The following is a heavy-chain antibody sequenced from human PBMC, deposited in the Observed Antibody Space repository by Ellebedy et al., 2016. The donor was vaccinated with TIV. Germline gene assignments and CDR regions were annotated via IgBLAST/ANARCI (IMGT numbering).Heavy chain of an antibody. Sequence: GESLKISCAASGFVFSSYTMWWVRQTPGKGLEWVAVTSFDGKNKHYADPVKGRFTISRDNSQNTLYLEMNSLRADDTALYYCARELGGSGGSDFDYWGQGTLATVSS. CDR3: ARELGGSGGSDFDY. CDR2: TSFDGKNK. D-gene: IGHD2-15*01. V-gene: IGHV3-30*04. J-gene: IGHJ4*02. CDR1: GFVFSSYT.